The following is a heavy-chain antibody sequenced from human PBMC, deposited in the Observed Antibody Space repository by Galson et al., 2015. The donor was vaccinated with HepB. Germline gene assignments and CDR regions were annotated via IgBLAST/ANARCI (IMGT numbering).Heavy chain of an antibody. D-gene: IGHD2-15*01. CDR3: ARDKRKGGVVVAANAFDI. CDR2: ISYDGSNK. CDR1: GFTFSSYA. Sequence: SLRLSCAASGFTFSSYAMHWVRQAPGKGLEWVAVISYDGSNKYYADSVKGRFTISRDNSKNTLYLQMNSLRAEDTAVYYCARDKRKGGVVVAANAFDIWGQGTMVTVSS. V-gene: IGHV3-30-3*01. J-gene: IGHJ3*02.